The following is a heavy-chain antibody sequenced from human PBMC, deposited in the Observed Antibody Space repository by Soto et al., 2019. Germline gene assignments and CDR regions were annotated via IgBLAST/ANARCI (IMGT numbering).Heavy chain of an antibody. CDR3: ARLTVGYYFDY. J-gene: IGHJ4*02. CDR1: GGSISSYY. V-gene: IGHV4-59*08. D-gene: IGHD3-16*01. CDR2: IYYSGST. Sequence: SETLCLTCPVSGGSISSYYWGWVRQPPGKGLEWIGYIYYSGSTNYNPSLKSRVTISVDTSKNQFSLKLSSVTAADTAVYYCARLTVGYYFDYWGQGTLVTVSS.